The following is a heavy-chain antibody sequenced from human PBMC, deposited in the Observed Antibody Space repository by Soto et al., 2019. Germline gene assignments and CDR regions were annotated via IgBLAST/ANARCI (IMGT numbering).Heavy chain of an antibody. J-gene: IGHJ5*02. CDR3: ARVSPYQLPPHNWFDP. Sequence: SETLSLTCTVSGGSSSSYYWSWIRQPPGKGLEWIGYIYYSGSTNYNPSLKSRVTISVDTSKNQFSLKLSSVTAADTAVYYCARVSPYQLPPHNWFDPWGQGTLVTVSS. D-gene: IGHD2-2*01. CDR2: IYYSGST. CDR1: GGSSSSYY. V-gene: IGHV4-59*01.